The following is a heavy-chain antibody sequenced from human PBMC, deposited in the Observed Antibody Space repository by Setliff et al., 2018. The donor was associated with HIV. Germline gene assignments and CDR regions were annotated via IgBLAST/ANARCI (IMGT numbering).Heavy chain of an antibody. D-gene: IGHD2-15*01. CDR2: VSRGGST. Sequence: SETLSLTCGVDDGSFSGYSWSWIRQSPGKGLEWIGEVSRGGSTTYNPSLTGRVSVSVDTSKSQLSLQLTNVTAADAAVYYCARAVCPSLNCYSFFNYWGHGSLVTVSS. CDR1: DGSFSGYS. CDR3: ARAVCPSLNCYSFFNY. J-gene: IGHJ4*01. V-gene: IGHV4-34*01.